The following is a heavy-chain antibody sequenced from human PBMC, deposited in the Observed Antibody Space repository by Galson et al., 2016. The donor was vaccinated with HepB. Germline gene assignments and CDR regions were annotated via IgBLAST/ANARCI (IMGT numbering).Heavy chain of an antibody. CDR1: GYTFTNYG. D-gene: IGHD4-17*01. Sequence: SVKVSCKASGYTFTNYGITWVRQAPGQGLEWMGWISVYDGNTNYAQKLQGRVTMTTDTSTSTAYMEVRNLRSDDTAVYYCARLLTTVTAGRDYLDYWGQGSLVTVSS. CDR2: ISVYDGNT. J-gene: IGHJ4*02. CDR3: ARLLTTVTAGRDYLDY. V-gene: IGHV1-18*04.